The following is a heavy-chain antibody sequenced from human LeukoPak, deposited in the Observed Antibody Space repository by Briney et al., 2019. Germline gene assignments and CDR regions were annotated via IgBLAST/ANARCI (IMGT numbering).Heavy chain of an antibody. Sequence: GGSLRLSCAASGFTFSSYAMHWVRQAPGKGLEYVSAISSNGGSTYYANSVKGRFTISRDNSKNTLYLQMGSLRAEDMAVYYCARAYSSSWYYFDYWGRGTLVTVSS. D-gene: IGHD6-13*01. CDR2: ISSNGGST. CDR1: GFTFSSYA. CDR3: ARAYSSSWYYFDY. J-gene: IGHJ4*02. V-gene: IGHV3-64*01.